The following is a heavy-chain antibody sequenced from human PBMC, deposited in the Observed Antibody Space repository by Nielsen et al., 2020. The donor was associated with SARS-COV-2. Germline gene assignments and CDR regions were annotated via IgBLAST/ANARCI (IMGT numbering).Heavy chain of an antibody. Sequence: GESLKISCAASGFTVSSNYMSWVRQAPGKGLEWVSVIYSGGSTYYADSVKGRFTISRDNSKNTLYLQMNSLRAEDTAVYYCARGIDYGGNPNWFDPWGQGTLVTVSS. CDR2: IYSGGST. D-gene: IGHD4-23*01. J-gene: IGHJ5*02. CDR1: GFTVSSNY. V-gene: IGHV3-53*01. CDR3: ARGIDYGGNPNWFDP.